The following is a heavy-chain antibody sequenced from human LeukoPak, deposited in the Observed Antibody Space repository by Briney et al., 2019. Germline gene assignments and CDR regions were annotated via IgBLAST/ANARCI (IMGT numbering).Heavy chain of an antibody. V-gene: IGHV1-69*04. CDR3: ARVAGYYDAPGAFDI. J-gene: IGHJ3*02. D-gene: IGHD3-22*01. CDR2: IIPILGIA. CDR1: GGTFSSYA. Sequence: SVKVSCKASGGTFSSYAISWVRQAPGQGLEWMGRIIPILGIANYAQRFQGRVTITADKSTSTAYMELSSLRSEDTAVYYCARVAGYYDAPGAFDIWGQGTMVTVSS.